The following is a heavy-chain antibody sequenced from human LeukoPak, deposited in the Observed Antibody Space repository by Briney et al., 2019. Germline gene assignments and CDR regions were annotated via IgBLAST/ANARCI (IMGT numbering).Heavy chain of an antibody. CDR3: AGGRRDGYKGDY. CDR1: GGSFSGYY. Sequence: SETLSLTCAVYGGSFSGYYWSWIRQPPGKGLEWIGEINHSGSTNYNPSLKSRVTISVDTSKNQFSLKLSSVTAADTAVYYCAGGRRDGYKGDYWGQGTLVTVSS. V-gene: IGHV4-34*01. CDR2: INHSGST. D-gene: IGHD5-24*01. J-gene: IGHJ4*02.